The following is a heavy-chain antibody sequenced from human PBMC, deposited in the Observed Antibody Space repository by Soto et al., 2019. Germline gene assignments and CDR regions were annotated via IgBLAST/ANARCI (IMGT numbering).Heavy chain of an antibody. CDR1: GLTVTKNY. CDR3: ARARGGDEMDV. Sequence: EVQLVQSGGGLVQPGESLRLSCAVSGLTVTKNYMNWVRQAPGKGLEWVSVIYSFGDTYYADSVKGRFTISRDSSKNTLFLQMNSLGVEDTATYYCARARGGDEMDVWGQGTTVTVSS. V-gene: IGHV3-66*01. CDR2: IYSFGDT. D-gene: IGHD3-16*01. J-gene: IGHJ6*02.